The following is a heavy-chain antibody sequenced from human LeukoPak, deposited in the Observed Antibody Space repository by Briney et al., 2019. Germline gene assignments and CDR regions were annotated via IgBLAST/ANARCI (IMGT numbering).Heavy chain of an antibody. V-gene: IGHV3-33*08. J-gene: IGHJ4*02. CDR3: ARDPIAAVRFDY. D-gene: IGHD6-13*01. CDR1: GSTFNVYT. CDR2: IWYDGSNK. Sequence: GGSLRLSCAASGSTFNVYTMHWVRQAPGKGLEWVAVIWYDGSNKYYADSVKGRFTISRDNSKNTLYLQMNSLRAEDTAVYYCARDPIAAVRFDYWGQGTLVTVSS.